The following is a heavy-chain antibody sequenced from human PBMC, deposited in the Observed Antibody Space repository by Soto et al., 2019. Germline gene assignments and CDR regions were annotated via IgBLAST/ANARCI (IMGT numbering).Heavy chain of an antibody. CDR3: AKNRGYEPPYYSDS. CDR1: GFTFSNYP. V-gene: IGHV3-23*01. J-gene: IGHJ4*02. CDR2: IYGGGDGT. Sequence: EVLLLESGGGLVQTGGSLRLSCAASGFTFSNYPVNWVRQAPGKGLEWVSTIYGGGDGTHYADSVKGRFTISRDNSKNTLYLQMNSLRDEDMAVYYCAKNRGYEPPYYSDSWGQGTLVTVSS. D-gene: IGHD5-12*01.